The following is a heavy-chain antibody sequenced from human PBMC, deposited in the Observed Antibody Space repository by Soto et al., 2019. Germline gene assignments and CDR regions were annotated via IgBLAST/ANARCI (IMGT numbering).Heavy chain of an antibody. V-gene: IGHV3-33*08. CDR2: IWYDGDTK. CDR1: GFTFGSYG. Sequence: GGSLRLSCAASGFTFGSYGMHWVRQAPGKGLEWVAVIWYDGDTKYYADSVKGRFTISRDNSGNTLYLQMDSLRAEDTAIYYCARAYCSGGICHASYYWGLGTLVTVSS. CDR3: ARAYCSGGICHASYY. D-gene: IGHD2-15*01. J-gene: IGHJ4*02.